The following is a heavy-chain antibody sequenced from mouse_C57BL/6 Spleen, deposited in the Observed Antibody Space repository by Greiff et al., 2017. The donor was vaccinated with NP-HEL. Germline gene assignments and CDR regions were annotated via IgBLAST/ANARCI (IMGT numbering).Heavy chain of an antibody. J-gene: IGHJ4*01. Sequence: QVQLQQSGPGLVQPSQSLSITCTVSGFSLTSYGVHWVRQSPGKGLEWLGVIWRGGSTDYNAAFMSRLSITKDNSKSQVFFKMNSLQADDTAIYYCAKNGYDGNYAMDYWGQGTSVTVSS. CDR2: IWRGGST. CDR3: AKNGYDGNYAMDY. CDR1: GFSLTSYG. V-gene: IGHV2-5*01. D-gene: IGHD2-2*01.